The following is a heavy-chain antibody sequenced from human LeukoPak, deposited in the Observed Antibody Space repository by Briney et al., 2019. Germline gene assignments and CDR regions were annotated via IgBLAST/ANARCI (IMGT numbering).Heavy chain of an antibody. D-gene: IGHD5-24*01. CDR1: GLTFGTYT. V-gene: IGHV3-21*06. Sequence: KPGGSLTLSCAASGLTFGTYTLSWVRQAPGKGLEWVSSIGARSTNIYYGDSVKGRFTISRDNANNSLSLQMNSLRAEDTAVYYCARQRNGYNKLIDAFDIWGQGTMVTVSS. J-gene: IGHJ3*02. CDR3: ARQRNGYNKLIDAFDI. CDR2: IGARSTNI.